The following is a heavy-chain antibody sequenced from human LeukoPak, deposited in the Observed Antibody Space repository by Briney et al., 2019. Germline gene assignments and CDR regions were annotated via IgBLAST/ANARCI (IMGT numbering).Heavy chain of an antibody. V-gene: IGHV3-21*01. Sequence: GGSLRLSCATSGLTFSYYWMNWVRQAPGKGLEWVSSISSSSSYIYYADSVKGRFTISRDNAKNSLYLQMNSLRAEDTAVYYCARDDGRTECWGQGTLVTVSS. J-gene: IGHJ4*02. CDR3: ARDDGRTEC. CDR2: ISSSSSYI. CDR1: GLTFSYYW. D-gene: IGHD1-26*01.